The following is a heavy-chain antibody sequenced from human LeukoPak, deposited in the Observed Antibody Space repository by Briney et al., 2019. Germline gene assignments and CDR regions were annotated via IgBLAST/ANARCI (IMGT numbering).Heavy chain of an antibody. V-gene: IGHV3-23*01. CDR2: ISGSGGNT. CDR1: GFSFSSYA. J-gene: IGHJ4*02. D-gene: IGHD6-19*01. Sequence: GGSLRLSRAPSGFSFSSYAMSWVRPAPGKGLEWVSAISGSGGNTYYADSVKGRFTISRDNSKNTLFLQMSSLRAEDTAVYYCALGVQWLVTFDYWGQGTLVTVSS. CDR3: ALGVQWLVTFDY.